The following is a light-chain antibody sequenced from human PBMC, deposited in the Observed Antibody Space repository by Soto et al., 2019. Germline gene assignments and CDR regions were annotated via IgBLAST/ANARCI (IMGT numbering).Light chain of an antibody. CDR1: QDISNY. V-gene: IGKV1-33*01. Sequence: DIQMTQSPSSLSASVGDRVTITCQASQDISNYLYWYQQKPGKAPKLLIYDASNLETGVPSRYSESGSETDFTFTISSLQPEDIATNYCQQYYNLPLTFGGGTKVEIK. CDR2: DAS. J-gene: IGKJ4*01. CDR3: QQYYNLPLT.